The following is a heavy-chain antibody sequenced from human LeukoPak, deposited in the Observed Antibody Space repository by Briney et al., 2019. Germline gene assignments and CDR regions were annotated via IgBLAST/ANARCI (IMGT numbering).Heavy chain of an antibody. J-gene: IGHJ4*02. CDR3: AKDLLRIYWRTFDS. V-gene: IGHV3-23*01. CDR1: GFTFSSYA. D-gene: IGHD3-10*01. Sequence: GGSLRLSCAASGFTFSSYAMSWVHQAPGKGLEWVSSFNDTGSSTYYADSVKGRFTIPRDNSKNTLYLQMTNLRAEDTAVYFCAKDLLRIYWRTFDSWGQGALVIVSS. CDR2: FNDTGSST.